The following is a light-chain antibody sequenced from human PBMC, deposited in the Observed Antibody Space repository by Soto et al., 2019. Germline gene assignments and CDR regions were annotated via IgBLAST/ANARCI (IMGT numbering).Light chain of an antibody. CDR2: AAS. V-gene: IGKV3D-20*01. J-gene: IGKJ1*01. CDR3: QHDSRSRA. CDR1: QSVSRNY. Sequence: EIVLTQSPATLSLSPGERATISCGASQSVSRNYLDWYQQKPGLAPRLVIYAASNRANGIPDGFSGSGSGTDFTFTISRLDPEVFAVYYCQHDSRSRAFGRGTTVEI.